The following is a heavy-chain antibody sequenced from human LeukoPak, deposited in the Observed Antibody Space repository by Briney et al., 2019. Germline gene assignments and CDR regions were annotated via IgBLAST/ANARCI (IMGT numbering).Heavy chain of an antibody. CDR2: VVGDGTTT. CDR1: GFTFVNLA. D-gene: IGHD2-8*02. V-gene: IGHV3-23*01. Sequence: PGGSLRLSCAASGFTFVNLAMSWVRLAPGKGLEWVSAVVGDGTTTFYADSVKGRFTISRHNSKNTVYLQINSLRDEDTAVYYCAKARLSTGWAYNDYWGQGTLVTVSS. J-gene: IGHJ4*02. CDR3: AKARLSTGWAYNDY.